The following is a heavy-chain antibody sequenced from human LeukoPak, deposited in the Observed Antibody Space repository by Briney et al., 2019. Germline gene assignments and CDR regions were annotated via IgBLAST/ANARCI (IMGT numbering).Heavy chain of an antibody. Sequence: GESLKISCKGSGYSFTSYWIGWVRQMPGKGLEWMGIIYPGDSDTRYSPSFQGQVTISADKSISTAYLQWSSLKASDTAMYYCARRYSSSPYYYYYVDVWGKGTTVTVSS. CDR2: IYPGDSDT. CDR1: GYSFTSYW. J-gene: IGHJ6*03. V-gene: IGHV5-51*01. CDR3: ARRYSSSPYYYYYVDV. D-gene: IGHD6-13*01.